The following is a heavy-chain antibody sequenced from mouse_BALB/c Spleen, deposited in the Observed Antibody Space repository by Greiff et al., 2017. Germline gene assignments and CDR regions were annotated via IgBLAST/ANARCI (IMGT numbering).Heavy chain of an antibody. Sequence: EVQGVESGGGLVKPGGSLKLSCAASGFTFSSYAMSWVRQTPEKRLEWVATISSGGSYTYYPDSVKGRFTISRDNAKNTLYLQMSSLRSEDTAMYYCARHGDGNYLDYWGQGTTLTVSS. CDR3: ARHGDGNYLDY. CDR2: ISSGGSYT. V-gene: IGHV5-9-3*01. D-gene: IGHD2-1*01. J-gene: IGHJ2*01. CDR1: GFTFSSYA.